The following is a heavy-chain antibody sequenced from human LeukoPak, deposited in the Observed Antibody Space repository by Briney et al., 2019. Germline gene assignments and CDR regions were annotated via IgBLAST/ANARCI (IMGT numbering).Heavy chain of an antibody. Sequence: PSETLSLTCAVYGGSFSGYYWSWIRQPPGKGLEWIGEINHSGSTNYNPSLKSRVTISVDTPKNQFSLKLSSVTAADTAVYYCARGRITMVRGVIDYWGQGTLVTVSS. CDR2: INHSGST. CDR3: ARGRITMVRGVIDY. J-gene: IGHJ4*02. CDR1: GGSFSGYY. D-gene: IGHD3-10*01. V-gene: IGHV4-34*01.